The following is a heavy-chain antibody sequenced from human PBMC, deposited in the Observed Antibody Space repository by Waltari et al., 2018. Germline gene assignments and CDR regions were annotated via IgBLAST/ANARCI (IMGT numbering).Heavy chain of an antibody. V-gene: IGHV3-30*01. CDR3: ARELSWELPLRD. CDR1: GFTFSSYA. Sequence: QVQLVESGGGVVQPGRSLRLSCAASGFTFSSYAMHWVRQAPGKGLEWVAVISYDGSNKYYADSVKGRFTISRDNSKNTLYLQMNSLRAEDTAVYYCARELSWELPLRDWGQGTLVTVSS. CDR2: ISYDGSNK. D-gene: IGHD1-26*01. J-gene: IGHJ4*02.